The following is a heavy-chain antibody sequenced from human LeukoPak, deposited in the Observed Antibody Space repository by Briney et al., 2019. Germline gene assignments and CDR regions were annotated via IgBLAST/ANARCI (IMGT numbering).Heavy chain of an antibody. CDR3: STGSEHAFDI. D-gene: IGHD1-14*01. CDR1: GFTFSSYW. Sequence: PGGSLRLSCAASGFTFSSYWMHWVRQVPGKGLVWVSRINSDGSSTSYADSVKGRFTISRDNAKNTLYVQMNSLRAEDTAVYYCSTGSEHAFDIWGRGTMVTVSS. J-gene: IGHJ3*02. V-gene: IGHV3-74*01. CDR2: INSDGSST.